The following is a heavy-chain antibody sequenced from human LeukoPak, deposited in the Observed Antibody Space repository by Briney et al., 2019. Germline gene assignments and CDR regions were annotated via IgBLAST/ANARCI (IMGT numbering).Heavy chain of an antibody. J-gene: IGHJ3*02. V-gene: IGHV3-48*01. CDR1: GFTFNIFS. CDR3: AKLKGKDGVRDGYET. Sequence: PGGSLRLSCAASGFTFNIFSMNWVRQVPGKGLEWVAYMTGSSSTIYYADFVKGRFTIARDNSKNTLFLHMNSLRAEDTALYYCAKLKGKDGVRDGYETWGPGTMVTVSS. CDR2: MTGSSSTI. D-gene: IGHD1-7*01.